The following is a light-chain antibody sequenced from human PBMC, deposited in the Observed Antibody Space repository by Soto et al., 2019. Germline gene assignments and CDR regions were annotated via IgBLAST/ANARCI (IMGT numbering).Light chain of an antibody. J-gene: IGLJ3*02. CDR1: SSDVGAYNH. V-gene: IGLV2-14*01. CDR3: SSYTTISTRV. CDR2: EVS. Sequence: QSALTQPASVSGSPGQSITISCTGTSSDVGAYNHVSWHHQHPGKAPKLIIYEVSTRPSGITNRFSGSKSGNTGSLTISGVQAEYEADYYCSSYTTISTRVFGGGTKVTVL.